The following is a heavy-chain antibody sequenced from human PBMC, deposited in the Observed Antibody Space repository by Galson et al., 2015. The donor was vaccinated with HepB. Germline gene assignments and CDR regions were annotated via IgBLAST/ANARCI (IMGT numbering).Heavy chain of an antibody. J-gene: IGHJ3*02. V-gene: IGHV3-48*02. CDR2: ISSSSSTI. CDR3: ASWGGGSYYHPAFDI. Sequence: SLRLSCAASGFTFSSYSMNWVRQAPGKGLEWVSYISSSSSTIYYADSVKGRFTISRDNAKNSLYLQMNSLRDEDTAVYYCASWGGGSYYHPAFDIWGQGTMVTVSS. D-gene: IGHD1-26*01. CDR1: GFTFSSYS.